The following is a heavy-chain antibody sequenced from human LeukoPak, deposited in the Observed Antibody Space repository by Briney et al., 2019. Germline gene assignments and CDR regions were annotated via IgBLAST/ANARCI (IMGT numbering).Heavy chain of an antibody. CDR3: AREVDHYYYGMDV. CDR1: GGTFSSYA. Sequence: ASVKVSCKASGGTFSSYAISWVRQAPGQGLEWMGRIIPILGIANYAQKFQGRVTITADKSTSTAYMELSSLRSEDTAVYYCAREVDHYYYGMDVWGQGTTVTVSS. V-gene: IGHV1-69*04. CDR2: IIPILGIA. J-gene: IGHJ6*02.